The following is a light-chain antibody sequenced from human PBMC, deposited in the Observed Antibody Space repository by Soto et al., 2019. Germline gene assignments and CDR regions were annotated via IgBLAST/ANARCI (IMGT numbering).Light chain of an antibody. J-gene: IGKJ1*01. CDR3: QQYNYWPPET. Sequence: EIVMTQSPATLSVSPGERATLSCRASQSVSSNLAWYQQKPGQAPRLLIYGASTRATGIPARFSGSGSGTDFTLTISSLQSEDFAVYYCQQYNYWPPETFGQGTKVEIK. CDR2: GAS. V-gene: IGKV3-15*01. CDR1: QSVSSN.